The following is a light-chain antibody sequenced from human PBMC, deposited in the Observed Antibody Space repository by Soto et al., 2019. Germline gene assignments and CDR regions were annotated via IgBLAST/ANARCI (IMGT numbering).Light chain of an antibody. V-gene: IGLV2-18*02. CDR1: SSDVGSYNR. CDR2: EVT. J-gene: IGLJ1*01. CDR3: SSYTSSETYV. Sequence: QSVLTQPPSVSGSPGQSVTISCTGTSSDVGSYNRVSWYQQPPGTAPKLMIYEVTNRPSGVPERFSGSKSGNTASLTISGLQAEDEADYYCSSYTSSETYVFGTGTKLTVL.